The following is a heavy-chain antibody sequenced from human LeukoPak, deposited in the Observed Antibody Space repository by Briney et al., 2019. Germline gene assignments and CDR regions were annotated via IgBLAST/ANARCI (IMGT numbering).Heavy chain of an antibody. J-gene: IGHJ4*02. V-gene: IGHV3-15*07. CDR3: TREIGGYGDYCPSDY. Sequence: GGSLRLSCAASGFTFSNAWMNWVRQAPGKGLEWVGRTKNKFDGGTIDYAAPVKGRFTISRDDSKNTLYLQMNSLRAEDTAVYYCTREIGGYGDYCPSDYWGQGTLVTVSS. D-gene: IGHD4-17*01. CDR1: GFTFSNAW. CDR2: TKNKFDGGTI.